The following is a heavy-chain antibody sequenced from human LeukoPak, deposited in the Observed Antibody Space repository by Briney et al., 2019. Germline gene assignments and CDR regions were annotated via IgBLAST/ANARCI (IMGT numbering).Heavy chain of an antibody. Sequence: SETLSLTCTVSGGSISSGSYYWSWIRQPAGKGLEWIGRIYTSGSTNYNPSLKSRVTISVDTSKKQFSLKLSSVTAAATAVYYCAKVGGYYDSPDYWGQGTLVTVSS. D-gene: IGHD3-22*01. CDR2: IYTSGST. CDR3: AKVGGYYDSPDY. CDR1: GGSISSGSYY. J-gene: IGHJ4*02. V-gene: IGHV4-61*02.